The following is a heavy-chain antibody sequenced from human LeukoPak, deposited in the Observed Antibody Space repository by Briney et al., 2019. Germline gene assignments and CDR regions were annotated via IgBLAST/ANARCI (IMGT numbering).Heavy chain of an antibody. V-gene: IGHV1-2*02. CDR3: ARLREHTAVSEAKQYTYMDV. J-gene: IGHJ6*03. Sequence: ASVTLSCKASGYTFTGYDMHWVRQVPGQGLEWMGWINPNNGATKYAQKFQGRVTMTRDTSISTAYMELTRLRSDDTAVYYCARLREHTAVSEAKQYTYMDVWGRGATVSVSS. CDR1: GYTFTGYD. CDR2: INPNNGAT. D-gene: IGHD4-11*01.